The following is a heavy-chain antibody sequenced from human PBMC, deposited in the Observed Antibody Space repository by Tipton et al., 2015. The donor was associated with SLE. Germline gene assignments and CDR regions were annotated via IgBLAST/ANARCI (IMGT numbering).Heavy chain of an antibody. J-gene: IGHJ4*02. Sequence: SLRLSCATSGFTFSSYAPSWVRRAPGKGLEWVSAISGGGGSTYYADFVKGRFSISIDKSKKTLFLQMNSLRVDDTATYYCAKFEKTTDFYLDSWGQGTLVSASS. CDR2: ISGGGGST. V-gene: IGHV3-23*01. CDR3: AKFEKTTDFYLDS. CDR1: GFTFSSYA. D-gene: IGHD1/OR15-1a*01.